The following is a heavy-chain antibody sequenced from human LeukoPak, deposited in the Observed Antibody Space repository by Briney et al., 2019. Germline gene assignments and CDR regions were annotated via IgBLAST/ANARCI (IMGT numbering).Heavy chain of an antibody. V-gene: IGHV1-69*13. CDR2: IIPIFGTA. CDR1: GGTFSSYA. D-gene: IGHD6-13*01. CDR3: ARILGYGAAAGTRHDYFAY. J-gene: IGHJ4*02. Sequence: GASVKVSCKASGGTFSSYAISWVRQAPGQGLEWMGGIIPIFGTANYAQKFQGRVTITADESTSTAYMELSSLRSEDTAVYYCARILGYGAAAGTRHDYFAYWGQGTLVTVSS.